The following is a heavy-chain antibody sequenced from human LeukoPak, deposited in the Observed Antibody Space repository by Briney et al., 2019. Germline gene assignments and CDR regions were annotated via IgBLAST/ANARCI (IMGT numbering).Heavy chain of an antibody. CDR3: ARAGRGYNYGFVPSELDYYYYYLDV. CDR2: IYYSGRS. D-gene: IGHD5-18*01. V-gene: IGHV4-59*01. CDR1: GGSIGSYY. Sequence: SETLSLTCTVSGGSIGSYYWSWIRQPPGKGLEWIGYIYYSGRSNQNPSLKSRVTISLDTSKNQFSLKLSSVTAADTAVYYCARAGRGYNYGFVPSELDYYYYYLDVWGKGTTVTVSS. J-gene: IGHJ6*03.